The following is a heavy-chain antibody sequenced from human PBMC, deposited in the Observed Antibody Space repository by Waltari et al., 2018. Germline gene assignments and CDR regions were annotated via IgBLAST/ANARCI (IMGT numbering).Heavy chain of an antibody. J-gene: IGHJ3*02. CDR2: ISITSTSI. CDR3: ARASKLVGTTYDAFDI. V-gene: IGHV3-21*01. Sequence: EVQLVESGGGLVKPGGSRSLSCAASGLPFSPYTINRARQAPGKGLEWVSSISITSTSIYYGDSVKGRFTISRDNAKNSLYLQMTSLRAEDTAVYYCARASKLVGTTYDAFDIWGQGTMVTVSS. CDR1: GLPFSPYT. D-gene: IGHD1-26*01.